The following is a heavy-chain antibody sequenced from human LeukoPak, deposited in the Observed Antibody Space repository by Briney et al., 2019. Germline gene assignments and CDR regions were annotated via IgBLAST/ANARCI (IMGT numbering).Heavy chain of an antibody. Sequence: PSETLSLTCTVSGYSISSGYYWGWIRPPPGKGLEWIGSIYHSGNTYYNPSLKSRVTISVDTSKNQFSLKLSSVTAADTAVYYCARDGYYYGSGSYPVDSWGQGALVTVSS. CDR1: GYSISSGYY. V-gene: IGHV4-38-2*02. J-gene: IGHJ4*02. CDR3: ARDGYYYGSGSYPVDS. CDR2: IYHSGNT. D-gene: IGHD3-10*01.